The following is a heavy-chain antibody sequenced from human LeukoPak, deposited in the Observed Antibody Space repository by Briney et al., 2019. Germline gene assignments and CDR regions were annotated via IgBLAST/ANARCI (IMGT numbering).Heavy chain of an antibody. V-gene: IGHV1-69*13. J-gene: IGHJ5*02. CDR1: GGTFSSYA. D-gene: IGHD2-2*01. CDR3: ARDIVVVPAAMRRTNWFDP. Sequence: SVKVSCKASGGTFSSYAISWVRQAPGQGLEWMGGIIPIFGTANYAQKFQGRVTITANESTSTAYMELSSLRSEDTAVYYCARDIVVVPAAMRRTNWFDPWGQGTLVTVSS. CDR2: IIPIFGTA.